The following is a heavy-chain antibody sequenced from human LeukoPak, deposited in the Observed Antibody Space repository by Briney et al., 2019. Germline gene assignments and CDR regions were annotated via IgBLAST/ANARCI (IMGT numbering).Heavy chain of an antibody. CDR3: ARERTLTSCYDY. CDR1: GYTFTGYY. J-gene: IGHJ4*02. D-gene: IGHD2-15*01. Sequence: AASVKVSCKASGYTFTGYYMHWVRQAPGHGLEWMGWINPNSGGTNYAQKFQGRVTMTRDTSISTAYMELSRLRSDDTAVYYCARERTLTSCYDYWGQGTLVTVSS. CDR2: INPNSGGT. V-gene: IGHV1-2*02.